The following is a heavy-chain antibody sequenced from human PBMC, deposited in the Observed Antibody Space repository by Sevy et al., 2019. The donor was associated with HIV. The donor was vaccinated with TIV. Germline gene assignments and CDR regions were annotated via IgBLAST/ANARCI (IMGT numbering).Heavy chain of an antibody. D-gene: IGHD4-17*01. V-gene: IGHV3-30*18. J-gene: IGHJ4*02. Sequence: GGSLRLSCAASGFTFSSYGMHWVRQAPGKGLEWVAVISYDGSNKYYADSVKGRFTISRVNSKNTPYLQMNSLRAEDTAVYYCAKDRDGDYGGEYGVDYWGQGTLVTVSS. CDR3: AKDRDGDYGGEYGVDY. CDR1: GFTFSSYG. CDR2: ISYDGSNK.